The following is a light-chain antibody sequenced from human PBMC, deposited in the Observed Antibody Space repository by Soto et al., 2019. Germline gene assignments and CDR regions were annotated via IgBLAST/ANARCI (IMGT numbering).Light chain of an antibody. V-gene: IGLV3-21*02. CDR3: QVWDRSSDQTI. J-gene: IGLJ2*01. CDR1: NIGSKS. CDR2: DDS. Sequence: SSELTQPPSVSVAPGQTARITCGGSNIGSKSVHWYQQKPGQAPVLVVYDDSDRPSGIPERFSGSNSGNTATLSVSRVEAGDEADYYCQVWDRSSDQTIFGGGTKLTVL.